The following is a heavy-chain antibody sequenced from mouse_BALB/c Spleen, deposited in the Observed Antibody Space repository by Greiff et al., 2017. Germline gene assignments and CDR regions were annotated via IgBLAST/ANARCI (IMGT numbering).Heavy chain of an antibody. CDR2: ISIYYDNT. CDR1: GYTFTDYA. Sequence: QVQLKESGPELVRPGESVKISCKGSGYTFTDYAMHWVKQSHAKSLEWIGVISIYYDNTNYNQKFKGKATMTVDKSSSTAYMELARLTSEDSAIYYCASGYGNLRAWFAYWGQGTLVTVSA. CDR3: ASGYGNLRAWFAY. V-gene: IGHV1-67*01. D-gene: IGHD2-1*01. J-gene: IGHJ3*01.